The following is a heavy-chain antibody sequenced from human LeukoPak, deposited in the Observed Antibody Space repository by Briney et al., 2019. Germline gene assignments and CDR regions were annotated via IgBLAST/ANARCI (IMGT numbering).Heavy chain of an antibody. V-gene: IGHV4-31*03. J-gene: IGHJ4*02. CDR2: IYYSGST. Sequence: SETLSLTCTVSSGSISSGGYYWSWIRQHRGKGLEWIGYIYYSGSTYYNLSLKSRVTISVDTSKNQFSLKLSSVTAADTAVYYCARGGITGDDYWGQGTLVTVSS. CDR1: SGSISSGGYY. CDR3: ARGGITGDDY. D-gene: IGHD1-20*01.